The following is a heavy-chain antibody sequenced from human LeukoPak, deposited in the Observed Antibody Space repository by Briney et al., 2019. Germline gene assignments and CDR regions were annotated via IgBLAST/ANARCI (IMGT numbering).Heavy chain of an antibody. V-gene: IGHV1-18*01. CDR3: AAAPHYGDYVAGFLGWFDP. D-gene: IGHD4-17*01. CDR2: ISAYNGNT. CDR1: GYTFTSYD. J-gene: IGHJ5*02. Sequence: GASVKVSCKASGYTFTSYDISWVRQAPGQGLEWMGWISAYNGNTNYAQKLQGRVTMTTDTSTSTAYMELRSLRSDDTAVYYCAAAPHYGDYVAGFLGWFDPWGQGTLVTVSS.